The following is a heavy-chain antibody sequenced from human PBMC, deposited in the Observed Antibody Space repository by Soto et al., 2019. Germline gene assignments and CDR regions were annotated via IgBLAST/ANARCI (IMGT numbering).Heavy chain of an antibody. J-gene: IGHJ4*02. CDR3: VRDSIAASGFDS. V-gene: IGHV1-69*12. CDR1: GGPLSSYT. Sequence: QVQLVQSGAEVKKPGSSVKVSCKVSGGPLSSYTLSWVRQAPGQGPEWMGEIIPLFGTTNYVQGFQGRLTIAADVSTNTAYMELSSLRSDDTALSYCVRDSIAASGFDSWGQGTLVTVS. D-gene: IGHD6-13*01. CDR2: IIPLFGTT.